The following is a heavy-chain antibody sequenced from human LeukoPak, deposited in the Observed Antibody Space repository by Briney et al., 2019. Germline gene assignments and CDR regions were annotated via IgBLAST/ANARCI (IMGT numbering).Heavy chain of an antibody. D-gene: IGHD3-16*01. Sequence: ASVKVSCKASGGTFSSYAISWVRQAPGQGLEWMGGIIPIFGTANYAQKFQGRVTITADESTSTAYMELSSLRSEDTAVYYCAREDWGPSTRGAFDIWGQGTMVTVSS. CDR1: GGTFSSYA. V-gene: IGHV1-69*13. CDR2: IIPIFGTA. J-gene: IGHJ3*02. CDR3: AREDWGPSTRGAFDI.